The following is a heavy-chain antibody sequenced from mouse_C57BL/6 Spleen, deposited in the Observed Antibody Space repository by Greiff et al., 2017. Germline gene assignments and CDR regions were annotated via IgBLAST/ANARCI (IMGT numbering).Heavy chain of an antibody. CDR2: ISYDGSN. Sequence: EVQLQQSGPGLVKPSQSLSLTCSVTGYSITSGYYWNWIRQFPGNKLEWMGYISYDGSNNYNPSLKNRISITRDTSKNQFFLKLNSVTTEDTATYYCASQLGGDWYFDVWGTGTTVTVSS. J-gene: IGHJ1*03. D-gene: IGHD4-1*02. CDR1: GYSITSGYY. V-gene: IGHV3-6*01. CDR3: ASQLGGDWYFDV.